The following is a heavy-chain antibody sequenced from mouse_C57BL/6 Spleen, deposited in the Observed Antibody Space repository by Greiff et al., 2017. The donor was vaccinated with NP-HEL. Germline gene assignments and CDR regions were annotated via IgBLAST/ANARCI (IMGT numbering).Heavy chain of an antibody. CDR3: ARLDGSSAMDY. CDR2: ISYDGSN. CDR1: GYSFTSGYY. J-gene: IGHJ4*01. V-gene: IGHV3-6*01. D-gene: IGHD1-1*01. Sequence: ESGPGLVKPSQSLSLTCSVTGYSFTSGYYWNWIRQFPGNKLEWMGYISYDGSNNYNPFLKNRISITRDTSTNQFFLKLNSVTTEDTAAYYCARLDGSSAMDYWGQGTSVTVSS.